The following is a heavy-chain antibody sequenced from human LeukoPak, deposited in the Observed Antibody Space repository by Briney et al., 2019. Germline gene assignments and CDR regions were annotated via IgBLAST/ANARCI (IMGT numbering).Heavy chain of an antibody. CDR1: GFTFSNYA. CDR2: ISGSGGST. CDR3: AKDPDYDSSGYLDY. D-gene: IGHD3-22*01. V-gene: IGHV3-23*01. Sequence: PGGSLRLSCAASGFTFSNYAMSRVRQAPGKGLEWVSAISGSGGSTYYADSVKGRFTISRDNSKNTLYLQMNSLRAEDTAVYYCAKDPDYDSSGYLDYWGQGTLVTVSS. J-gene: IGHJ4*02.